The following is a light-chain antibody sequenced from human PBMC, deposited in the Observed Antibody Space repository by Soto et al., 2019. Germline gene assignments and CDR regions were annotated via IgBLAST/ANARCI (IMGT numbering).Light chain of an antibody. CDR2: DVS. CDR1: QSVSSSY. Sequence: EIVLTQSPGTLSLSPGERATLSCRASQSVSSSYIAWYQQKPGQAPRLLIYDVSSRATGIPDRFSGSGSGTDFTLTISRLEPEDFAVYYCQQLSAFGQGTKVEIK. CDR3: QQLSA. V-gene: IGKV3-20*01. J-gene: IGKJ1*01.